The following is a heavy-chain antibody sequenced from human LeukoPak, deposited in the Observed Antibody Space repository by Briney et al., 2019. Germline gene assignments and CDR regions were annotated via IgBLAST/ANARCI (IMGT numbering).Heavy chain of an antibody. Sequence: NSGGSLRLSCAASGFTLSSSAMNWVRQAPGKGLEWVSSINNVGSHIYYAGSVKGRFTISRDNAKNSLYLQMNSLRAEDTAVYYCAREVSSNGFDYWGQGTLVTVSS. V-gene: IGHV3-21*01. CDR1: GFTLSSSA. CDR2: INNVGSHI. CDR3: AREVSSNGFDY. J-gene: IGHJ4*02. D-gene: IGHD2-2*01.